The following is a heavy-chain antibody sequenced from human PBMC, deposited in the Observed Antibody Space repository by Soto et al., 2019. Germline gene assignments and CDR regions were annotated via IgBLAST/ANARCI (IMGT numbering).Heavy chain of an antibody. Sequence: GGSLLSCAASGFTFSDYYMSWIRQAPGKGLEWVSYISSSGSTIYYADSVKGRFTISRDNAKNSLYLQMNSLRAEDTAVYYCARDLDYGDSGDYWGQGTLVTVSS. J-gene: IGHJ4*02. CDR2: ISSSGSTI. V-gene: IGHV3-11*01. CDR3: ARDLDYGDSGDY. CDR1: GFTFSDYY. D-gene: IGHD4-17*01.